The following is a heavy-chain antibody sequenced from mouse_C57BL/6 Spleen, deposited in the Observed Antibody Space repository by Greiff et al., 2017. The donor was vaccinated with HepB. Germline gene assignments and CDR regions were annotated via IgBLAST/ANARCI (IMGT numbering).Heavy chain of an antibody. J-gene: IGHJ3*01. D-gene: IGHD1-1*01. Sequence: EVKLLESGPELVKPGASVKISCKASGYSFTGYYMNWVKQSPEKSLEWIGEINPSTGGTTYNQKFKAKATLTVDKSSSTAYMQLKSLTSEDSAVYYCARPHYYGSSLAWFAYWGQGTLVTVSA. CDR3: ARPHYYGSSLAWFAY. CDR1: GYSFTGYY. CDR2: INPSTGGT. V-gene: IGHV1-42*01.